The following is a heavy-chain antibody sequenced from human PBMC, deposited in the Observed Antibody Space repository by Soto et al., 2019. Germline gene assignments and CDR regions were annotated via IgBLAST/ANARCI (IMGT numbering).Heavy chain of an antibody. CDR2: INHSGST. J-gene: IGHJ5*02. V-gene: IGHV4-34*02. CDR3: ARDSIPLVVVVLTSRVGWFDP. Sequence: QVQLQQWGAGLLKPSETLSLTCAVYGGSFSGYYWSWIRQPPGKGLEWIGEINHSGSTNYNPSLRXXVPMSVDTSKXXFXLXXRPVPAAATAVYYCARDSIPLVVVVLTSRVGWFDPWGQGTLVTVSS. CDR1: GGSFSGYY. D-gene: IGHD3-22*01.